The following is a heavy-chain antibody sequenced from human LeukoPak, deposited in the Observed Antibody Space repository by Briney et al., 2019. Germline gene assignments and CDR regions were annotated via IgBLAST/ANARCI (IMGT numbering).Heavy chain of an antibody. CDR2: SSSSGSTI. V-gene: IGHV3-11*04. CDR3: ARDLGRSNWFDP. Sequence: GGPLRLSCAASGFPLSEHYVSCMPQSTGKARVGVSYSSSSGSTIYDADSVKRRFNISRDNAKNSLYLQMNSLRAEDTAVYYCARDLGRSNWFDPWGQGTLVTVSS. CDR1: GFPLSEHY. J-gene: IGHJ5*02.